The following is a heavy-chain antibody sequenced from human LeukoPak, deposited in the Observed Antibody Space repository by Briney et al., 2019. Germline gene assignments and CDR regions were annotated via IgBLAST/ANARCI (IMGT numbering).Heavy chain of an antibody. CDR1: GGSFSGYY. Sequence: PSETLSLTCAVYGGSFSGYYWSWIRQPPGKGLEWIGEINHSGRTNYNPSLKSRVTISVDTSKNQFSLKLSSVTAADTAVYYCARHAPPRYCSSTSCYRQVKGYFDLWGRGTLVTVSS. CDR3: ARHAPPRYCSSTSCYRQVKGYFDL. D-gene: IGHD2-2*02. J-gene: IGHJ2*01. CDR2: INHSGRT. V-gene: IGHV4-34*01.